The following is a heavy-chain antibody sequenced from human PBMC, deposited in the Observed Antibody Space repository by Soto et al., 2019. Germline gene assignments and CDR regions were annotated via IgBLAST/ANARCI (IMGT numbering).Heavy chain of an antibody. CDR1: GFTFSSYW. J-gene: IGHJ6*02. Sequence: GGSLRLSCAASGFTFSSYWMSWVRQAPGKGLEWVANIKQSGGRRYYVDSVKGRFTISRDKSKNTLYLQMNSLRAEDTAVYYCAKDRESRCPDELCYCYYGMEVWGQATTFT. V-gene: IGHV3-7*03. CDR2: IKQSGGRR. D-gene: IGHD1-26*01. CDR3: AKDRESRCPDELCYCYYGMEV.